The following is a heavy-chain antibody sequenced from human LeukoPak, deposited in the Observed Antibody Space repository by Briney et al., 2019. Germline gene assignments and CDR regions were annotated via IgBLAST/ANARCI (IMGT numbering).Heavy chain of an antibody. V-gene: IGHV4-39*07. CDR2: IYYSGNT. CDR3: ARGLPKIDSGDYGGTWFDP. D-gene: IGHD4-17*01. CDR1: GGSISSSNYY. J-gene: IGHJ5*02. Sequence: SETLSLTCTISGGSISSSNYYWAWIRQPPGKGLEWIGSIYYSGNTYYNPSLNSRVTISLDTSNIQFSLKLSSVTAADTAVYYCARGLPKIDSGDYGGTWFDPWGQGTLVTVSS.